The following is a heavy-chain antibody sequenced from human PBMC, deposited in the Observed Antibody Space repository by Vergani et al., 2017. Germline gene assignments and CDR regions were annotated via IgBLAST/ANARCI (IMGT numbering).Heavy chain of an antibody. Sequence: QVQLVQSGAEVKKPGSSVKVSCKASGGTFSSYAISWVRQAPGQGLEWMGRIIPIFGTANYAQKFQGRVTSTADESTSTAYMELSSLRTEDTAEYYWAGVYYDSRGYFDYWGQGTLVTVSS. D-gene: IGHD3-22*01. V-gene: IGHV1-69*13. J-gene: IGHJ4*02. CDR2: IIPIFGTA. CDR1: GGTFSSYA. CDR3: AGVYYDSRGYFDY.